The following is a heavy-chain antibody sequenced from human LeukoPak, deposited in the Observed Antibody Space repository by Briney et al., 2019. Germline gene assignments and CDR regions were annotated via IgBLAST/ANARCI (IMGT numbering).Heavy chain of an antibody. D-gene: IGHD6-13*01. CDR2: INGGGGTT. Sequence: PGGSLRVSCAVSGFTFSSYAMSWVRRAPGKGLEWVSAINGGGGTTSYADSVKGRFTISRDNSKDTLYLQMNSLRAEDTAVYYCARGVAVSSRIAAVWGQGTLVTVSS. V-gene: IGHV3-23*01. CDR1: GFTFSSYA. CDR3: ARGVAVSSRIAAV. J-gene: IGHJ4*02.